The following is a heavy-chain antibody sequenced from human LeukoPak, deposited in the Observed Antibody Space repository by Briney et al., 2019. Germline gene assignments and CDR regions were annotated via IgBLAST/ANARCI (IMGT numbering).Heavy chain of an antibody. CDR3: ARDFQPTY. J-gene: IGHJ4*02. V-gene: IGHV4-61*01. CDR1: GGSVNSETSH. Sequence: SETLSLTCTVSGGSVNSETSHWSWIRQPPGKELEWIGYIHYSGSTNYNPSLESRVTISIDTSKNQFPLKLNSVTAADTAVYYCARDFQPTYWGQGTLVTVSS. CDR2: IHYSGST.